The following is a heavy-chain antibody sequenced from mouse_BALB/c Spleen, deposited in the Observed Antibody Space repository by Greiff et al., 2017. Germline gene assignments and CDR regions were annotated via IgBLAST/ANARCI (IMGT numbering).Heavy chain of an antibody. V-gene: IGHV14-3*02. CDR2: IDPANGNT. Sequence: EVQVVESGAELVKPGASVKLSCTASGFNIKDTYMHWVKQRPEQGLEWIGRIDPANGNTKYDPKFQGKATITADTSSNTAYLQLSSLTSEDTAVYYCAPYLLWRMDYWGQGTSVTVSS. D-gene: IGHD2-1*01. CDR1: GFNIKDTY. CDR3: APYLLWRMDY. J-gene: IGHJ4*01.